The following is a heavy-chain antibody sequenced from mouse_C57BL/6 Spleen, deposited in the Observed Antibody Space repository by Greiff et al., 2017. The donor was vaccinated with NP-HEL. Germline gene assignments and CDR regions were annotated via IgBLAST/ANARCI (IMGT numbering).Heavy chain of an antibody. Sequence: EVKVVESGGGLVKPGGSLKLSCAASGFTFSDYGMHWVRQAPEKGLEWVAYISSGSSTIYYADTVKGRFTISRDNAKNTLFLQMTSLRSEDTAMYYCARSDGSYAMDYWGQGTSVTVSS. CDR3: ARSDGSYAMDY. V-gene: IGHV5-17*01. J-gene: IGHJ4*01. D-gene: IGHD2-3*01. CDR2: ISSGSSTI. CDR1: GFTFSDYG.